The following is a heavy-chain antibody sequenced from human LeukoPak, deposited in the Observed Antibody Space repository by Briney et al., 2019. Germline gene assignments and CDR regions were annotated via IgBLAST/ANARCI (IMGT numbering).Heavy chain of an antibody. CDR2: IRYDGSKK. Sequence: PGGSLRLSCAASGFTFSSYGMHWVRQAPGKGLEWVTFIRYDGSKKYYADSVKGRFTISRDNSENTLYLQMNSLRAEDTAVYYCAKDRIAVAGIWANLFDYWGQGTLVTVSS. J-gene: IGHJ4*02. V-gene: IGHV3-30*02. D-gene: IGHD6-19*01. CDR1: GFTFSSYG. CDR3: AKDRIAVAGIWANLFDY.